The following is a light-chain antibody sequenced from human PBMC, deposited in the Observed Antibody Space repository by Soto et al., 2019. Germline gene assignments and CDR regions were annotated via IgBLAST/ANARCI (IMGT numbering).Light chain of an antibody. CDR3: QQFGSSIPHT. J-gene: IGKJ2*01. CDR2: GAS. CDR1: QVIGSRY. Sequence: EIVMTQSPGTLSLSPGARATISCRASQVIGSRYLAWYHQKSGQAPRLLIYGASSRATGIPDRFSGSGSGTDFTLTISRLEPEDFGVYYCQQFGSSIPHTFGQVTKLEIK. V-gene: IGKV3-20*01.